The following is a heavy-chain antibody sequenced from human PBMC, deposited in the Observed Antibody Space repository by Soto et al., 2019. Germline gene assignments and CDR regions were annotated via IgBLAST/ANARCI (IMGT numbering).Heavy chain of an antibody. V-gene: IGHV4-31*03. CDR3: ARLVAYGDYPYYYYYGMDV. Sequence: SETLSLTCTVSGGSISSGGYYWSWIRQHPGKGLEWIGYIYYSGSTYYNPSLKSRVTISVDTPKNQFSLKLTSVTAEDTAVYYCARLVAYGDYPYYYYYGMDVWGQGTTVTVSS. CDR2: IYYSGST. J-gene: IGHJ6*02. D-gene: IGHD4-17*01. CDR1: GGSISSGGYY.